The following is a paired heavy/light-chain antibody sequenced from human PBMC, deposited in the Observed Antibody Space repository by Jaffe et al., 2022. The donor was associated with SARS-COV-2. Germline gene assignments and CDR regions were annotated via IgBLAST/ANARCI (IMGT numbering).Heavy chain of an antibody. CDR3: ARQLGMIYYYYAVDV. CDR2: IDPSDSHT. J-gene: IGHJ6*02. V-gene: IGHV5-10-1*03. Sequence: EVQLVQSGAEVKKPGESLRISCKGSGYNFTSYWINWVRQMPGKGLEWMGRIDPSDSHTNYSPSFQGHVTISVDKTISTAYLQWNTLKASDTARYYCARQLGMIYYYYAVDVWGQGTTVTVSS. CDR1: GYNFTSYW. D-gene: IGHD3-16*01.
Light chain of an antibody. Sequence: EIVLTQSPDTLSLSPGERVTLSCRASQSVTSNYLAWYQQKPGQPPRLLIYGASFRAAGTPDRFSGSGSGTDFTLTISRLEPEDFAFYYCQQYGPSPCTFGQGTELEI. CDR2: GAS. CDR1: QSVTSNY. V-gene: IGKV3-20*01. J-gene: IGKJ2*02. CDR3: QQYGPSPCT.